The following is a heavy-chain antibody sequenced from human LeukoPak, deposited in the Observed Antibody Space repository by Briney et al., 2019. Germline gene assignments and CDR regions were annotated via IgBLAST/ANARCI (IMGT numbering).Heavy chain of an antibody. J-gene: IGHJ3*02. CDR3: ARPKDRSSEGAFDI. CDR1: GYSFTTYW. CDR2: IYPGDSDT. Sequence: GESLKISCKGSGYSFTTYWIGWVRQMPGKGLEWMGIIYPGDSDTRYSPSFRGQVTISADKSITTAYLQWSSLKASDTAVYYCARPKDRSSEGAFDIWGQGTMVTVSS. V-gene: IGHV5-51*01. D-gene: IGHD6-6*01.